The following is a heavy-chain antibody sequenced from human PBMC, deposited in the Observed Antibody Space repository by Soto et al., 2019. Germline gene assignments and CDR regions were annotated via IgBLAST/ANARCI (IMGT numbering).Heavy chain of an antibody. J-gene: IGHJ6*02. Sequence: QVQLVQSGAEVKKPGSSVRVSCKASGGTLRSHGINRVRQAPGQGLEWVGGIIPIFGSPRYAQKFQGRVTITADESSITAYMELSSLRSEDTAVYYCAGTVKIPYYHGMDVWGQGTTVTVSS. D-gene: IGHD4-4*01. CDR1: GGTLRSHG. V-gene: IGHV1-69*01. CDR2: IIPIFGSP. CDR3: AGTVKIPYYHGMDV.